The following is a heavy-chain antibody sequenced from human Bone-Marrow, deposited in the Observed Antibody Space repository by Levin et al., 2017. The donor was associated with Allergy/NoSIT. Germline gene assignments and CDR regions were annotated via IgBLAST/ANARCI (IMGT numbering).Heavy chain of an antibody. CDR2: IIPMAVTA. Sequence: SVKVSCKASGGTFRTSGFTWVRQAPGHGLEWMGGIIPMAVTANYAEKFQDRVTITADESTNTVYMDLSSLRSEDTAVYYFARDVNSNSNYYGMDVWGQGTTVTVFS. CDR1: GGTFRTSG. V-gene: IGHV1-69*13. J-gene: IGHJ6*02. D-gene: IGHD5-18*01. CDR3: ARDVNSNSNYYGMDV.